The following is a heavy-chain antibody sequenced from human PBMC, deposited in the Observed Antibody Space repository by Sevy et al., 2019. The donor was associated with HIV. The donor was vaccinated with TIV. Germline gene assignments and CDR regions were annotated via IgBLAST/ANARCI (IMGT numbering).Heavy chain of an antibody. CDR2: IQSDDTT. CDR1: GFTVNSNY. CDR3: ARGKSGYGYALNY. Sequence: GGSLRLSCAASGFTVNSNYMTWVRQAPGKGLEGVSVIQSDDTTYHAESVKDRFTISRDNFKNTLYLHMRGLRAEDTAVYYCARGKSGYGYALNYWGQGTLVTVSS. J-gene: IGHJ4*02. V-gene: IGHV3-66*01. D-gene: IGHD5-18*01.